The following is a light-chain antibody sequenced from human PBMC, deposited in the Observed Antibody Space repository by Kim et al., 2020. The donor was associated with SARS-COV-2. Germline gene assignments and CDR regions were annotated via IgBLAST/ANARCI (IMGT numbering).Light chain of an antibody. J-gene: IGLJ3*02. CDR2: QDN. V-gene: IGLV3-1*01. CDR3: QVWDITSWV. Sequence: SYELTQPPSVSVSPGQTATITCYGDKLGDRYVCWYQQKPGQSPVLVISQDNKRPSGIPERFSGSNSGNTATLTISETQAMDEADYYCQVWDITSWVFGGGTQLTVL. CDR1: KLGDRY.